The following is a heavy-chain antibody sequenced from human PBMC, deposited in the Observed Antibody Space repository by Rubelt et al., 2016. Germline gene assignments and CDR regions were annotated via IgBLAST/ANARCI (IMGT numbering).Heavy chain of an antibody. CDR3: ARGLKGRDSPLDAFDI. Sequence: EIQLVESGGGLVEPGGSLRLSCAASGFTFSIYRMKWVRQAPGKGLEWVSSISSVGDYIYYADSVRGRFTISRDNAKNSLYLQMNSLRAEDTAVYYCARGLKGRDSPLDAFDIWGQGTMVTVSS. V-gene: IGHV3-21*02. CDR1: GFTFSIYR. J-gene: IGHJ3*02. D-gene: IGHD3-10*01. CDR2: ISSVGDYI.